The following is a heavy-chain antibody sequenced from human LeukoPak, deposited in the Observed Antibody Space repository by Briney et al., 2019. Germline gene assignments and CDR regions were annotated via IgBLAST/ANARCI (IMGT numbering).Heavy chain of an antibody. J-gene: IGHJ4*02. V-gene: IGHV3-73*01. CDR2: IRSTANGYAT. D-gene: IGHD3-10*01. CDR1: GFSFSIYG. Sequence: GGSLRLSCVGTGFSFSIYGMTWVRQAPGKGLEWVGRIRSTANGYATAYAASVKGRFTISRDDSKNTAYLQMDSLKTEDTAVYYCTGNYYGSGSYADFDYWGQGTLVTVSS. CDR3: TGNYYGSGSYADFDY.